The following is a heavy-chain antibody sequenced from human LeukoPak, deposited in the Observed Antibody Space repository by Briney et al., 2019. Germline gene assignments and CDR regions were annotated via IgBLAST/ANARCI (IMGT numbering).Heavy chain of an antibody. CDR2: IYYSGST. CDR3: ARVLGSSSPNRGYYYYYGMDV. Sequence: PSETLSLTCTVSGGSISSYYWSWIRQPPGKGLEGIGYIYYSGSTNYNPSLKSRVTISVDTSKNQFSLKLSSVTAADTAVYYCARVLGSSSPNRGYYYYYGMDVWGQGTTVTVSS. J-gene: IGHJ6*02. CDR1: GGSISSYY. D-gene: IGHD6-13*01. V-gene: IGHV4-59*01.